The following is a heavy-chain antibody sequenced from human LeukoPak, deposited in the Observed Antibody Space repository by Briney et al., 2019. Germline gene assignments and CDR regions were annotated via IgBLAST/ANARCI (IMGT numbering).Heavy chain of an antibody. D-gene: IGHD6-13*01. V-gene: IGHV3-30*04. J-gene: IGHJ3*02. CDR2: ISYDGSNK. CDR3: ARVGGIAAAVGAFDI. CDR1: GFTFSSYA. Sequence: GGSLRLSCAASGFTFSSYAMHWVRQAPGKGLEWVAVISYDGSNKYYADSVKGRFTISRDNSKNTLYLQMNSPRAEDTAVYYCARVGGIAAAVGAFDIWGQGTMVTVSS.